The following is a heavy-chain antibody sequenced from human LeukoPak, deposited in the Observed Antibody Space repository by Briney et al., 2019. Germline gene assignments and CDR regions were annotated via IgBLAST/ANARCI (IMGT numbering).Heavy chain of an antibody. J-gene: IGHJ3*02. CDR3: ARDSSGSYRSGGAFDI. CDR2: IYYSGST. D-gene: IGHD1-26*01. CDR1: GGSISSSSYY. V-gene: IGHV4-39*07. Sequence: PSETLSLTCTVSGGSISSSSYYWGWIRQPPGKGLEWIGSIYYSGSTYYNPSLKSRVTISVDTSKNQFSLKLSSVTAADTAVYYCARDSSGSYRSGGAFDIWGQGTMVTVSS.